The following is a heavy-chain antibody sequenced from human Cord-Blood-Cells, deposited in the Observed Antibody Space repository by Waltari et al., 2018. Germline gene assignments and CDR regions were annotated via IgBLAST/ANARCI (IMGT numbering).Heavy chain of an antibody. V-gene: IGHV1-2*06. CDR2: INPNSGVT. J-gene: IGHJ1*01. D-gene: IGHD6-13*01. CDR3: ARSYGAAGTCFQH. CDR1: GYTFTGYY. Sequence: QVQLVQSGAEVKKPGASVKVSCKTSGYTFTGYYMHWVRQAPGQGLEWMGRINPNSGVTNYAQKFQGRVTMTRDTSISTAYMELSRLRSDDTAVYYCARSYGAAGTCFQHWGQGTLVTFSS.